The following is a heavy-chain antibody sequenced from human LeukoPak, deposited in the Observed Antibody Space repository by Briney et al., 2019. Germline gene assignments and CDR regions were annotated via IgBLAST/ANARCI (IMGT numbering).Heavy chain of an antibody. D-gene: IGHD4-17*01. CDR1: GVSISSYY. Sequence: SETLSLTCTVSGVSISSYYWSWIRQPPGKGLEWIGYIYYSGSTNYNPSLKSRVTISVDTSKNQFSLKLSSVTAADTAVYYCARHSYGDGAWFDPWGQGTLVTVSS. V-gene: IGHV4-59*08. CDR2: IYYSGST. CDR3: ARHSYGDGAWFDP. J-gene: IGHJ5*02.